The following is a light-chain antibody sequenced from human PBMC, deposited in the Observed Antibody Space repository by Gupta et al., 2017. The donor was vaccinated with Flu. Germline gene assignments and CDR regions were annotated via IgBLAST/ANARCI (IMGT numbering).Light chain of an antibody. CDR2: GAT. CDR3: QQYGSPPLT. CDR1: QSVSNNY. Sequence: EIALTQSPGTLFLSAGERATLTCRASQSVSNNYLAWYQQKPGGAPMLLNYGATSRATAIPHRFSGSGSRTDFSLTISIVDPEDFTEYYCQQYGSPPLTFGGGTKVEI. V-gene: IGKV3-20*01. J-gene: IGKJ4*01.